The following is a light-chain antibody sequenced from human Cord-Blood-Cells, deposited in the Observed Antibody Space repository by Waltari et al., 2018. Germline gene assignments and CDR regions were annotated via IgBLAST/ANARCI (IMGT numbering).Light chain of an antibody. Sequence: DIQMTQSPSSLSASVGDRVTITCRASQSISSYLNGYQQKPGKAPKLLNYAASSLQSGVPSRFSGSGSGTDFTLTISSLQPEDFATYYCQQSYSTPYTFGQGTKLEIK. CDR2: AAS. V-gene: IGKV1-39*01. CDR1: QSISSY. J-gene: IGKJ2*01. CDR3: QQSYSTPYT.